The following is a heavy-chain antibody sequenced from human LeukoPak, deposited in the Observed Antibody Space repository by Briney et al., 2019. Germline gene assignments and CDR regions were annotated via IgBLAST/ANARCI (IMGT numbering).Heavy chain of an antibody. D-gene: IGHD3-16*01. CDR2: IYYSGST. CDR1: GGSISSSTYY. Sequence: PSETLSLTCTVSGGSISSSTYYWGWVRRPPGKGLEWIGSIYYSGSTYYNPSLKSRVTVSVDTSKNQFSLNPSSVTAADTAVYYCVRGSTLRHYQYWGQGTLVTVSS. J-gene: IGHJ4*02. V-gene: IGHV4-39*01. CDR3: VRGSTLRHYQY.